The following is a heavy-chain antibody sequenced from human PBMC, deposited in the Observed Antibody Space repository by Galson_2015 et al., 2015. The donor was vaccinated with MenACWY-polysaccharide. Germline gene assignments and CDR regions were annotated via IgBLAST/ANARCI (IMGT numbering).Heavy chain of an antibody. CDR2: ISKSGNDM. CDR3: AKDFHNYGMDV. CDR1: GFRINTYY. J-gene: IGHJ2*01. Sequence: SLRLSCAASGFRINTYYMNWVRQTPGKGLEWVSSISKSGNDMQYTVSVRGRFTISRDIAKNSLFLQMNSLGVEDTAIYYCAKDFHNYGMDVWGRGTLVTVSS. D-gene: IGHD4-17*01. V-gene: IGHV3-21*06.